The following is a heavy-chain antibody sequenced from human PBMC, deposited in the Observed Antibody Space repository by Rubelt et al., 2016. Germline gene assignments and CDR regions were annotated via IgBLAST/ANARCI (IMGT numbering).Heavy chain of an antibody. CDR1: TFTGYG. CDR2: ISAYNGNT. CDR3: ARTSGEWFGDLLPYYIDY. Sequence: TFTGYGISWVRQAPGQGLEWMGWISAYNGNTNYAQRLQGRVTMTTDTSTSTAYMGLRSLRSDDTAVYYCARTSGEWFGDLLPYYIDYWGQGTLVTVSS. V-gene: IGHV1-18*01. D-gene: IGHD3-10*01. J-gene: IGHJ4*02.